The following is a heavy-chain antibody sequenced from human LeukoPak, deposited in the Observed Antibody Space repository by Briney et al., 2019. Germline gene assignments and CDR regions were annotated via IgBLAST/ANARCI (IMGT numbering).Heavy chain of an antibody. CDR3: ASLIVLMVYAIREVDY. D-gene: IGHD2-8*01. CDR1: GFTFGSYA. Sequence: GGSLRLSCAASGFTFGSYAMSWVRQAPGKGLEWVSAISGSGGSTYYADSVKGRFTISRDNSKNTLYLQMNSLRAEDTAVYYCASLIVLMVYAIREVDYWGQGTLVTVSS. CDR2: ISGSGGST. J-gene: IGHJ4*02. V-gene: IGHV3-23*01.